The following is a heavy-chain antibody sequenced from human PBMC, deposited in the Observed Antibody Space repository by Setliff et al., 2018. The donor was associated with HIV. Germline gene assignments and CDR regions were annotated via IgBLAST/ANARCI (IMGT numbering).Heavy chain of an antibody. D-gene: IGHD2-21*02. CDR3: VRVARDWELDS. J-gene: IGHJ4*02. CDR1: GFAFSSYE. Sequence: PGGSLRLSCVVSGFAFSSYEMNWVRQAPGKGLEWVSYIGSSGYTKYYADSVKGRFTISRDNAKNSLDLQMDSLRAEDTATYYCVRVARDWELDSWGQGTLVTVSS. CDR2: IGSSGYTK. V-gene: IGHV3-48*03.